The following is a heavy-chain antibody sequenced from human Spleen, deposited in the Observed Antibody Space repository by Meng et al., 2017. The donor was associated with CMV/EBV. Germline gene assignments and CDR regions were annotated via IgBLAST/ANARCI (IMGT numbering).Heavy chain of an antibody. CDR2: ISSTGTSI. D-gene: IGHD2-2*01. J-gene: IGHJ6*02. V-gene: IGHV3-48*03. Sequence: LSLTCAASGFTFSSFDMNWVRQAPGKGLEWVSYISSTGTSIYYADSVKGRFTISRDNAKNSLYLQMNSLRAEDTAVYYCARYCSSMSCYYYYYYGMDVWGQGTTVTVSS. CDR1: GFTFSSFD. CDR3: ARYCSSMSCYYYYYYGMDV.